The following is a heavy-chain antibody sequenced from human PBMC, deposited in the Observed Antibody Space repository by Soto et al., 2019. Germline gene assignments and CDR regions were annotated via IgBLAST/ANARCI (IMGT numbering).Heavy chain of an antibody. CDR2: IYPGDSDP. D-gene: IGHD3-10*01. Sequence: GESLKISCKGSGYSFTSYWIAWVRQMPGKGLEWMGIIYPGDSDPRYSPSFQGQVTISADKSISTAYLQWSSLKASDTAMYYCARGSGAGSGSYYPTNLFDYWGQGTLVTVSS. J-gene: IGHJ4*02. CDR1: GYSFTSYW. V-gene: IGHV5-51*01. CDR3: ARGSGAGSGSYYPTNLFDY.